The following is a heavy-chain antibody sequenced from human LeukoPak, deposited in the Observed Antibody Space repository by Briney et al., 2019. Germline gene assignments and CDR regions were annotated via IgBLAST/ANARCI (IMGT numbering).Heavy chain of an antibody. CDR2: IYSGGST. J-gene: IGHJ4*02. Sequence: GSLRLSCAASGFTVSSNYMSWVRPAPGKGLEWVSVIYSGGSTYYADSVKGRFTISRDNSKNTLYLQMNSLRAEDTAVYYCARDREQWLFDYWGQGTLVTVSS. CDR3: ARDREQWLFDY. D-gene: IGHD6-19*01. V-gene: IGHV3-53*01. CDR1: GFTVSSNY.